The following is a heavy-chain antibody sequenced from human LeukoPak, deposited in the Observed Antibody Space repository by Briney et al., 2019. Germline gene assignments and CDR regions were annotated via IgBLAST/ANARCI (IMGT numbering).Heavy chain of an antibody. J-gene: IGHJ3*01. CDR3: ARPTNYYDTRGYLSHAFDV. V-gene: IGHV5-51*01. D-gene: IGHD3-22*01. CDR1: GYRFTSYW. CDR2: IYPGYSDP. Sequence: GASRKISCKGSGYRFTSYWIGWVRQMPGKGLEWMGIIYPGYSDPRYSPSFQGQVTISADKSIPTPYLQWRRLKASDTAMYYCARPTNYYDTRGYLSHAFDVWGQGTMVTVSS.